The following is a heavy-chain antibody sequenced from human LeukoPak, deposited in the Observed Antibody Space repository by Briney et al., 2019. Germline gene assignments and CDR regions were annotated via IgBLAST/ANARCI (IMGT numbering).Heavy chain of an antibody. D-gene: IGHD2-15*01. CDR1: GGSISSGGYS. J-gene: IGHJ4*02. Sequence: PSETLSLTCAVSGGSISSGGYSWSWIRQPPGKGLEWIGYIYHSGSAYYNSSLRSRVVMSVDRSKNQFSLTLTSVTAADTAVYYCARAVVWLPFDYWGQGTLVTVSS. V-gene: IGHV4-30-2*01. CDR2: IYHSGSA. CDR3: ARAVVWLPFDY.